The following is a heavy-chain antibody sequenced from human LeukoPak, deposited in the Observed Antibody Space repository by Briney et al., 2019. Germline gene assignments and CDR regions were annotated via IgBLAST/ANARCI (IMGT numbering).Heavy chain of an antibody. CDR3: ARGTHCSSTSCYTPDY. V-gene: IGHV1-18*01. CDR2: ISAYNGNT. Sequence: ASVKVSCKASGYTFTSYGISWVRQAPGQGLEWMGWISAYNGNTNYAQKLQGRVTMTTDTSTSTAYMELRSLGSDDTAVYYCARGTHCSSTSCYTPDYWGQGTLVTVSS. CDR1: GYTFTSYG. D-gene: IGHD2-2*02. J-gene: IGHJ4*02.